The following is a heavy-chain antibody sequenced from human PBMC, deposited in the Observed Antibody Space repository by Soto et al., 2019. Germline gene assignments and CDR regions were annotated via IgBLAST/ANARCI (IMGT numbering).Heavy chain of an antibody. CDR1: GFTFSNAW. CDR2: IKSKTDGGTT. V-gene: IGHV3-15*07. D-gene: IGHD6-13*01. CDR3: TGRTAAAHYYYYGMDV. Sequence: GGSLRLSCAASGFTFSNAWMNWVRQAPGKGLEWVGRIKSKTDGGTTDYAAPVKGRFTISRDDSKNTLYLQMNSLKTEDTAVYYCTGRTAAAHYYYYGMDVWGQGTTVTVSS. J-gene: IGHJ6*02.